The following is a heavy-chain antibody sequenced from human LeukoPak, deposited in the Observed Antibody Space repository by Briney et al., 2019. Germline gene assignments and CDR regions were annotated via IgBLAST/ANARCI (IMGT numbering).Heavy chain of an antibody. CDR3: TRDEEWLVYFDY. D-gene: IGHD6-19*01. V-gene: IGHV4-38-2*02. CDR2: IYSTGST. CDR1: GYSISSGYY. J-gene: IGHJ4*02. Sequence: SETLSLTCTVSGYSISSGYYWGWIRQPPGKGLEWIGYIYSTGSTNYNPSLRGRVTISVDTSKNQFSLQLNSVTPEDTAVYYCTRDEEWLVYFDYWGQGTLVTVSS.